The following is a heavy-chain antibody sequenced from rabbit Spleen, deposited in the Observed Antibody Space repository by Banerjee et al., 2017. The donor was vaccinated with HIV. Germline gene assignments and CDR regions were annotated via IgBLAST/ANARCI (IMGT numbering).Heavy chain of an antibody. D-gene: IGHD1-1*01. CDR1: GFSFSSRYY. V-gene: IGHV1S40*01. CDR3: ARDTGSGHYIDAYFDL. CDR2: IYSGSSGDT. J-gene: IGHJ4*01. Sequence: QSLEESGGDLVKPGASLTLTCTASGFSFSSRYYMCWVRQAPGKGLEWIACIYSGSSGDTYYASWAKGRITISKTSSTTVTLQMTSLTVADTATYFCARDTGSGHYIDAYFDLWGPGTLVTVS.